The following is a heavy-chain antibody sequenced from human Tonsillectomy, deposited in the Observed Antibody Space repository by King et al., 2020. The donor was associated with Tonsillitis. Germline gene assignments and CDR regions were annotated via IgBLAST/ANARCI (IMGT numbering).Heavy chain of an antibody. D-gene: IGHD6-6*01. J-gene: IGHJ6*03. Sequence: QLPLQESGPGLVKPSETLSLTCTVSGGSISSYYWSWIRQPPGKGLEWIGYIYYSGSTTYNPSLKSRVTISVDTSKNQFSLKLRSVTAADTAVYYCARDSSSSPPFYYYYMDVWGKGTTVTVSS. CDR2: IYYSGST. V-gene: IGHV4-59*01. CDR3: ARDSSSSPPFYYYYMDV. CDR1: GGSISSYY.